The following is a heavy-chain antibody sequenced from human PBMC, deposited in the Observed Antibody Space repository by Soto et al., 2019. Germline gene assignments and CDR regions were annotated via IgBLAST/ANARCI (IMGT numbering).Heavy chain of an antibody. CDR1: GYTFTGYY. V-gene: IGHV1-2*02. D-gene: IGHD6-19*01. CDR3: ARPDSGWYRTTCFDP. Sequence: ASVKVSCKASGYTFTGYYMHWVRQAPGQGLEWMGWINPNSGGTNYAQKFQGRVTMTRDTSISTAYMELSRLRSDDTAVYYCARPDSGWYRTTCFDPWGQGTLVTVSS. CDR2: INPNSGGT. J-gene: IGHJ5*02.